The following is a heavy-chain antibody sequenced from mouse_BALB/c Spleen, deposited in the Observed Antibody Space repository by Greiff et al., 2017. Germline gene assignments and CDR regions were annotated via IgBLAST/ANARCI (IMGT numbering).Heavy chain of an antibody. CDR2: IYWDDDK. V-gene: IGHV8-12*01. J-gene: IGHJ4*01. CDR3: ARREKRYYAMDY. CDR1: GFSLSTSGMG. Sequence: QVTLKVCGPGILQPSQTLSLTCSFSGFSLSTSGMGVSWIRQPSGKGLEWLAHIYWDDDKRYNPSLKSRLTISKDTSSNQVFLKITSVDTADTATYYCARREKRYYAMDYWGQGTSVTVSS.